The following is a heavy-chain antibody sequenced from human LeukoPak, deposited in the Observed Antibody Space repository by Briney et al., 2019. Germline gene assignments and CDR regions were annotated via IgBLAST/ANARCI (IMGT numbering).Heavy chain of an antibody. Sequence: PGGSLRLSCTVSGFTVSSNSMSWVRQAPGKGPEWVSSISGSGGSTYYADSVKGRFTISRDNSKNTLYLQMNSLRAEDTAVYYCAAMTSVTTGDYWGQGTLVTVSS. CDR2: ISGSGGST. D-gene: IGHD4-11*01. V-gene: IGHV3-23*01. J-gene: IGHJ4*02. CDR3: AAMTSVTTGDY. CDR1: GFTVSSNS.